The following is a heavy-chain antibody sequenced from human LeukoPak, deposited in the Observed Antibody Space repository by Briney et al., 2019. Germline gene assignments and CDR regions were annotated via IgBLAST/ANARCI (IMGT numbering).Heavy chain of an antibody. CDR1: GDGVSSNSAA. D-gene: IGHD6-13*01. J-gene: IGHJ4*02. CDR3: ARAGQLVGLVDY. CDR2: TYYRSKWYN. Sequence: PSQTLSLTCAISGDGVSSNSAAWTWIRQSPSRGLEWLGRTYYRSKWYNDYAVSVKSRITINPDTSKNQFSLQLNSVTPEDTAVYYCARAGQLVGLVDYWGQGTLVTVSS. V-gene: IGHV6-1*01.